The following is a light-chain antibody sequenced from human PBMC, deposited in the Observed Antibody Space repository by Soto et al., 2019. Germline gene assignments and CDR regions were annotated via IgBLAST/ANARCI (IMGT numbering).Light chain of an antibody. Sequence: ILMTQSPATLSVSPGERATLSCRASQSVRNNLAWYQQKPGQAPRLVIYDASTRATGFPARFSGSGSGTEFTLTISSLQSEDFAVYYCQQYNNWPPLTFGGGTKVEIK. V-gene: IGKV3-15*01. CDR2: DAS. CDR3: QQYNNWPPLT. J-gene: IGKJ4*01. CDR1: QSVRNN.